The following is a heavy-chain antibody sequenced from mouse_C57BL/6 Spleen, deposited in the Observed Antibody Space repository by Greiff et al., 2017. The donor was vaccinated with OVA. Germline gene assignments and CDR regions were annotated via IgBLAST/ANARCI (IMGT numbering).Heavy chain of an antibody. CDR1: GYTFTDYN. J-gene: IGHJ1*03. Sequence: EVQVVESGPELVKPGASVKMSCKASGYTFTDYNMHWVKQSHGKSLEWIGYINPNNGGTSYNQKFKGKATLTVNKSSSTAYMELRSLTSEDSAVYYCARTPYYGRNWYFDVWGTGTTVTVSS. CDR3: ARTPYYGRNWYFDV. D-gene: IGHD1-1*01. CDR2: INPNNGGT. V-gene: IGHV1-22*01.